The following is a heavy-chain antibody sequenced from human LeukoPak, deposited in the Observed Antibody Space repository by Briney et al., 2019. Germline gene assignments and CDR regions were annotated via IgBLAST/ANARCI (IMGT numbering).Heavy chain of an antibody. D-gene: IGHD4-11*01. J-gene: IGHJ4*02. CDR3: ARDDYNRH. CDR2: IRSDGSST. Sequence: GGSLRLSCAASGFTFRNAWMHWVRQAPGKGLVWVSRIRSDGSSTTYADSVKGRFTISRDNTKNTLYLQMNSLRADDTAVYYCARDDYNRHWGQGTLVTVSS. CDR1: GFTFRNAW. V-gene: IGHV3-74*01.